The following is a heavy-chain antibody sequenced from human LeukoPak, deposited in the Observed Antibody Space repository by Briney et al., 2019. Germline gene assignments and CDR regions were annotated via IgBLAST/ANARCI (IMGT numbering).Heavy chain of an antibody. Sequence: GGSLRLSCAASGFSFSSYAVHWVRQAPGKGMEWVAVISYDGSNKYYADSVKGRFTIYRDNSKNTMYMQMNSLRAEDTAVYCCARRGYGYAAGEYWGQGTLVTVSS. CDR3: ARRGYGYAAGEY. D-gene: IGHD5-18*01. CDR2: ISYDGSNK. J-gene: IGHJ4*02. V-gene: IGHV3-30*04. CDR1: GFSFSSYA.